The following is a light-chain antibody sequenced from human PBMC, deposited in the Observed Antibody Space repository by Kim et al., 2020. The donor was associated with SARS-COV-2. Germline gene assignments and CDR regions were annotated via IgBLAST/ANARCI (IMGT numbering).Light chain of an antibody. Sequence: QRGPPSGTGRTANVGAGNNVHWYQQLPGPAPKLVIYGNNNRPSGVPDRFSGSKSGTSASLAITGLQAEDEADYYCQSYDSSLSAYVFGTGTKVTVL. V-gene: IGLV1-40*01. CDR1: TANVGAGNN. CDR2: GNN. J-gene: IGLJ1*01. CDR3: QSYDSSLSAYV.